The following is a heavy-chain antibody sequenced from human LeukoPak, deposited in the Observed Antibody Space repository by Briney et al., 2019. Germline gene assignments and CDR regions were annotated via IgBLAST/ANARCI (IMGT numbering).Heavy chain of an antibody. V-gene: IGHV4-30-2*01. CDR2: IYHSGST. J-gene: IGHJ3*02. CDR1: GVSISSGGYS. D-gene: IGHD2-15*01. CDR3: ARDLGYCSGGSCYSDAFDI. Sequence: SETLSLTCAVSGVSISSGGYSWSWIRQPPGKGLEWIGYIYHSGSTYYNPSLKSRVTISVDRSKNQFSLKLSSVTAADTAVYYCARDLGYCSGGSCYSDAFDIWGQGTMVTVSS.